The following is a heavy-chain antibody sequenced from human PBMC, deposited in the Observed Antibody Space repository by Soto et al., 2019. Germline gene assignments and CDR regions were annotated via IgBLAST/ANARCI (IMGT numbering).Heavy chain of an antibody. CDR2: ISAYNGNT. V-gene: IGHV1-18*01. CDR3: ARDLTPLGGGSYEYFQH. J-gene: IGHJ1*01. D-gene: IGHD2-15*01. Sequence: ASVKVSCKASGYTFTSYGISWVRQAPGQGLEWMGWISAYNGNTNYAQKLQGRVTMTTDTSTSTAYMELRSLRSDDTAVYYCARDLTPLGGGSYEYFQHWGQGTLVTVSS. CDR1: GYTFTSYG.